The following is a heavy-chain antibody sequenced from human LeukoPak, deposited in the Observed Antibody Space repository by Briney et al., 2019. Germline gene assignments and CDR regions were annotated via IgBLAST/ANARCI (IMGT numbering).Heavy chain of an antibody. D-gene: IGHD2-2*02. CDR1: GYTFTSYA. CDR3: ARAYSPRTYCSSTSCYITPINWFDP. CDR2: INTNTGNP. J-gene: IGHJ5*02. V-gene: IGHV7-4-1*02. Sequence: ASVKVSCKASGYTFTSYAMNWVRQAPGQGLEWMGWINTNTGNPTYAQGFTGRFVFSLDTSVSTAYLQISSLKAEDTAVYYCARAYSPRTYCSSTSCYITPINWFDPWGQGTLVTVSS.